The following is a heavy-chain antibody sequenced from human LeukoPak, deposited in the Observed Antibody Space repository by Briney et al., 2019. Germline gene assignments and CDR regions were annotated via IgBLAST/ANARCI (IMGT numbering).Heavy chain of an antibody. CDR1: GGSISSGGYS. Sequence: SETLSLTCAVSGGSISSGGYSWSWIRQPPGKGLEWIGYIYYSGSTYYNPSLKSRVTISVDTSKNQFSLKLSSVTAADTAVYYCARQTGSGLFILPGGQGTLVTVSS. CDR2: IYYSGST. J-gene: IGHJ4*02. D-gene: IGHD3/OR15-3a*01. V-gene: IGHV4-30-4*07. CDR3: ARQTGSGLFILP.